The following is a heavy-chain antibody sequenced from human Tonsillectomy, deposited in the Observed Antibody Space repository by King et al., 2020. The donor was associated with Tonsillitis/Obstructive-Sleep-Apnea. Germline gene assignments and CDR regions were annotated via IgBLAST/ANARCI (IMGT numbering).Heavy chain of an antibody. CDR3: ATGIVVVAAAGTDAFDI. J-gene: IGHJ3*02. D-gene: IGHD2-2*01. CDR1: GYTLTELS. Sequence: GQLVQSGAEVKKPGASVKVSCKVSGYTLTELSMHWVRQAPGKGLEWMGGFDPEDVETIYAQKFQGRVTMTEDTSTDTAYMELSSLRSEETAVYYCATGIVVVAAAGTDAFDIWGQGTMVTVSS. CDR2: FDPEDVET. V-gene: IGHV1-24*01.